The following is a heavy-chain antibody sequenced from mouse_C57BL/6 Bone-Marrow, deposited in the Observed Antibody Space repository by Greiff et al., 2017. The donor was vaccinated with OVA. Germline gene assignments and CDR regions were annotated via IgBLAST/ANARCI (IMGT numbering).Heavy chain of an antibody. V-gene: IGHV1-81*01. CDR1: GYTFTSYG. CDR2: IYPRSGNT. J-gene: IGHJ1*03. D-gene: IGHD3-1*01. CDR3: ARSGERYFDV. Sequence: AQLQQSGAELARPGASVKLSCKASGYTFTSYGISWVKQRTGQGLEWIGEIYPRSGNTYYNEKFKGKATLTADKSSSTAYMELRSLTSEDSAVYFCARSGERYFDVWGTGTTVTVSS.